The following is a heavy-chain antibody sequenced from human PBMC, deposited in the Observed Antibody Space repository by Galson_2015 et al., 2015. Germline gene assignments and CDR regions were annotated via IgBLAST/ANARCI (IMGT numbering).Heavy chain of an antibody. Sequence: SLRLSCAASGFAFSSYTMSWVRQSPGKGLEWVSSISGSSSHIYYADSVKGRFIISRDNARNSLSLQMNIQRAEDTAMYYCARQLGTRFGSTGYWGQGTLVTVSS. J-gene: IGHJ4*02. V-gene: IGHV3-21*03. CDR1: GFAFSSYT. CDR2: ISGSSSHI. CDR3: ARQLGTRFGSTGY. D-gene: IGHD1-1*01.